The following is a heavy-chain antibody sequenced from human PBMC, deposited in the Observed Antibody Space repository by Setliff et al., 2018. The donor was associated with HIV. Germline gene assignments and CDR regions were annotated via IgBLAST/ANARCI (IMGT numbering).Heavy chain of an antibody. V-gene: IGHV1-69*05. CDR2: IIPIFGTA. J-gene: IGHJ6*02. D-gene: IGHD3-22*01. CDR1: GGTFSSYA. CDR3: AREIGDYYDSSGYYPPTDYYYGMDV. Sequence: SVKVSCKASGGTFSSYAISWVRQAPGQGLEWMGGIIPIFGTANYAQKFQGRVTMTRDTSTSTVYMELSSLRSDDTAVYYCAREIGDYYDSSGYYPPTDYYYGMDVWGQGTTVTVSS.